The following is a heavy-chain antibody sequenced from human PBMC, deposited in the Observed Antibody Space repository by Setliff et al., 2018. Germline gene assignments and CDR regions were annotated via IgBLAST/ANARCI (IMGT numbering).Heavy chain of an antibody. Sequence: SETLSLTCAVPGGSISNTFYYWTWIRQPAGKGLEWIGQIYTSWSTNYNPSLKSRVTISVDTSKNQFSLQLSSVTAADTAVYYCARMSGFLYIDVWGKGTTVTVSS. CDR2: IYTSWST. CDR3: ARMSGFLYIDV. V-gene: IGHV4-61*09. CDR1: GGSISNTFYY. D-gene: IGHD3-3*01. J-gene: IGHJ6*04.